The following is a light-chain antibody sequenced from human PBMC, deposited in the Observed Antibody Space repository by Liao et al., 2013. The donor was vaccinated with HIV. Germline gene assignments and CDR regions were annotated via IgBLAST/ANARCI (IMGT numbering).Light chain of an antibody. CDR1: NIGSKN. Sequence: SYELTQPLSVSVALGQTATVTCGGSNIGSKNVHWYQQKAGQAPVVVIYQDRKRPSGIPERFSGSNSGNTATLTISGTQPTDEADYYCQAWDRNTAIFGGGTKLTVL. CDR2: QDR. J-gene: IGLJ2*01. CDR3: QAWDRNTAI. V-gene: IGLV3-9*01.